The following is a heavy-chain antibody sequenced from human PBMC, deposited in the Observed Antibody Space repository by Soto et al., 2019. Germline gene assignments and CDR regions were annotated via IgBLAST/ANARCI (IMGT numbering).Heavy chain of an antibody. Sequence: PGGSLRLSCAASGFTFSSYSMNWVRQAPGKGLEWVSSISSSSSYIYYADSVKGRFTISRDNAKNSLHLQMNSLRAEDTAVYYCARTPSGVVVVAAPDYWGQGTLVTV. CDR3: ARTPSGVVVVAAPDY. CDR2: ISSSSSYI. J-gene: IGHJ4*02. V-gene: IGHV3-21*01. D-gene: IGHD2-15*01. CDR1: GFTFSSYS.